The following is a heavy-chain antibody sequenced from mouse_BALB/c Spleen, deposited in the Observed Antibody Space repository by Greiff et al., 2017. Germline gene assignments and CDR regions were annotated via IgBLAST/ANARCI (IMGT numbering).Heavy chain of an antibody. CDR3: ARAFYDYDGGFAY. V-gene: IGHV5-4*02. Sequence: EVNLVESGGGLVKPGGSLKLSCAASGFTFSDYYMYWVRQTPEKRLEWVATISDGGSYTYYPDSVKGRFTISRDNAKNNLYLQMSSLKSEDTAMYYCARAFYDYDGGFAYWGQGTLVTVSA. CDR1: GFTFSDYY. CDR2: ISDGGSYT. D-gene: IGHD2-4*01. J-gene: IGHJ3*01.